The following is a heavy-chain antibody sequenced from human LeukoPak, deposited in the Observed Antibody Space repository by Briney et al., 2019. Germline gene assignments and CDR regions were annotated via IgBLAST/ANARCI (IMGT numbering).Heavy chain of an antibody. D-gene: IGHD2-8*01. CDR1: GGTFSTYA. J-gene: IGHJ4*02. Sequence: ASVRVSCKASGGTFSTYAISWVRQAPGQGLEWMGRIIPILAIANYAQKFQGRVTITADKPTSTAYMELSSLRSEDTAVYYCAREENNGYFDYWGQGTLVTVSS. V-gene: IGHV1-69*04. CDR3: AREENNGYFDY. CDR2: IIPILAIA.